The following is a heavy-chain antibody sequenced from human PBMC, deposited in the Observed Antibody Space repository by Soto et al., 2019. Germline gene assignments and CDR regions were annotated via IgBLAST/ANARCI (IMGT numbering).Heavy chain of an antibody. CDR3: AKDVDCSGCSCYSFDY. Sequence: GGSLRLSCAASGFTFSSYAMSWVRQAPGKGLEWVSAISGSGGSTYYADSVKGRFTISRDNSKNTLYLQMNSLRAEDTAVYYCAKDVDCSGCSCYSFDYWGQGTLVTVSS. J-gene: IGHJ4*02. CDR2: ISGSGGST. D-gene: IGHD2-15*01. V-gene: IGHV3-23*01. CDR1: GFTFSSYA.